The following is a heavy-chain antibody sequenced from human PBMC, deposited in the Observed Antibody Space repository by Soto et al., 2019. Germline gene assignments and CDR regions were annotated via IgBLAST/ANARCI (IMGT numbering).Heavy chain of an antibody. CDR3: ARERTTRDIDV. Sequence: QVQLVQSGAEVKKPGASVKVSCKAYGYTFTSYDINWVRQATGQGLEWMGWMNPNSGNTGYAQKYQGRGTMSGITYISTAYMELSSLISEDTAGYYCARERTTRDIDVWGQGATVTVPS. CDR1: GYTFTSYD. J-gene: IGHJ6*02. D-gene: IGHD1-1*01. CDR2: MNPNSGNT. V-gene: IGHV1-8*01.